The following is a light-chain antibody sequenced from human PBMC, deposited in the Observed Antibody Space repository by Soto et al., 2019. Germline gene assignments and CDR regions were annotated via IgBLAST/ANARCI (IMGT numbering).Light chain of an antibody. CDR1: QSISSW. J-gene: IGKJ4*01. Sequence: DIQMTQSPSTLSASVGDIVTITCRASQSISSWFAWYQQKPGKAPNLLLYKASSLESGVPYRFSGSGSGTEFTLTISSLQPDDFAAYYCQQYNSYPLTFGGGTKVEIK. CDR3: QQYNSYPLT. CDR2: KAS. V-gene: IGKV1-5*03.